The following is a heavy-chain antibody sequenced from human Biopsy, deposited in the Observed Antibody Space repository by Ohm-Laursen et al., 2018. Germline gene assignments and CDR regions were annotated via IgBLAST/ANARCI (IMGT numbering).Heavy chain of an antibody. CDR2: TDTTSGTK. CDR1: GFSSCSYS. V-gene: IGHV3-48*01. D-gene: IGHD1/OR15-1a*01. J-gene: IGHJ4*02. CDR3: VRGWWNRSSLFLDH. Sequence: SLRLSCAASGFSSCSYSMNWARQAPGKGMEWVSYTDTTSGTKFYADSVKGRFTISRDNAKNSLYLQMTSLRAEDTAVYFCVRGWWNRSSLFLDHWGQGSLVTVSS.